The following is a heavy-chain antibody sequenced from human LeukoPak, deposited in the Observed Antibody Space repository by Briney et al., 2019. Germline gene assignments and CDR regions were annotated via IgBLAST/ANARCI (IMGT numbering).Heavy chain of an antibody. CDR1: GYTFTSYD. D-gene: IGHD3-10*01. J-gene: IGHJ6*02. V-gene: IGHV1-8*01. Sequence: ASVKVSCKASGYTFTSYDINWVRQATGQGLEWMGWMNPNSGNTGYAQKFQGRVTMTRNTSISTAYMELSSPRSEDTAVYYCARGGRGSGSYWSYYYYGMDVWGQGTTVTVSS. CDR3: ARGGRGSGSYWSYYYYGMDV. CDR2: MNPNSGNT.